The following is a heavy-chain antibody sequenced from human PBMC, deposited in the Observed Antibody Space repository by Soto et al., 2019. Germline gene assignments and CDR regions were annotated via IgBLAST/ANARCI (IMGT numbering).Heavy chain of an antibody. CDR3: ARHGGIDSSGYYNYYYYGMDV. J-gene: IGHJ6*02. CDR2: IDPSDSYT. CDR1: VYSFTSYW. Sequence: GESLKISCKGSVYSFTSYWISWVRQMPGKGLEWMGRIDPSDSYTNYSPSFQGHVTISADKSISTAYLQWSSLKASDTAMYYCARHGGIDSSGYYNYYYYGMDVWGQGTTVTVSS. V-gene: IGHV5-10-1*01. D-gene: IGHD3-22*01.